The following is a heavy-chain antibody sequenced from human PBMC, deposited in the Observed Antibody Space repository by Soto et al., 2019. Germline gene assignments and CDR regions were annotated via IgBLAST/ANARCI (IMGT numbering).Heavy chain of an antibody. J-gene: IGHJ4*02. CDR3: ARDPSVAGEYYFDY. CDR1: GFTFSSYA. CDR2: ISYDGSNK. Sequence: GGSLRLSCAASGFTFSSYAMHWVRQAPGKGLEWVAVISYDGSNKYYADSVKGRFTISRDNSKNTLYLQMNSLRAEDTAVYYCARDPSVAGEYYFDYWGQGTLVTVSS. D-gene: IGHD6-19*01. V-gene: IGHV3-30-3*01.